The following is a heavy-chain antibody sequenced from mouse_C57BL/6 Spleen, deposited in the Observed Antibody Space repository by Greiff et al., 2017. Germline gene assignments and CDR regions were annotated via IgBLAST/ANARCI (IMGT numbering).Heavy chain of an antibody. D-gene: IGHD2-12*01. CDR1: GYTFTSYW. J-gene: IGHJ1*03. CDR2: IDPSDSYT. Sequence: QVQLQQPGAELVKPGASVKLSCKASGYTFTSYWMQWVKQRPGQGLEWIGEIDPSDSYTNFNQKFKGKAPLTVDTSSSTAYMQLSSLTSEDPAVYYCARDSDYGYFDVWGTGTTVTVSS. CDR3: ARDSDYGYFDV. V-gene: IGHV1-50*01.